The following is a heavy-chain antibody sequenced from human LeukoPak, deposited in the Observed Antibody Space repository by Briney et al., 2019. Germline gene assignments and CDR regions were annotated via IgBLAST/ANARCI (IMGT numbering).Heavy chain of an antibody. Sequence: ASVKVSCKASGYTFTGYYMHWVRQAPGQGPEWMGWINPNSGDTNYAQKFQGRVTMTRDTSISTAYMELSRLRSDDTAVYFCARVGGYWNYVDWGQGTLVTVSS. CDR1: GYTFTGYY. CDR3: ARVGGYWNYVD. V-gene: IGHV1-2*02. CDR2: INPNSGDT. J-gene: IGHJ4*02. D-gene: IGHD1-7*01.